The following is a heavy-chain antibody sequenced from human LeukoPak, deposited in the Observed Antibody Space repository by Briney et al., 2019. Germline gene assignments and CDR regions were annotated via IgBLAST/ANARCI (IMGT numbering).Heavy chain of an antibody. V-gene: IGHV4-59*01. CDR2: IYYSGST. Sequence: SETLSLTCTVSGGSISSYYWSWIRQPPGKGLEWIGYIYYSGSTNYNPSLKSRVTISVDTSKNLFSLKLSSVTAADTAVYYCASYHPNWNYAFDYWGQGTLVTVSS. J-gene: IGHJ4*02. CDR1: GGSISSYY. D-gene: IGHD1-7*01. CDR3: ASYHPNWNYAFDY.